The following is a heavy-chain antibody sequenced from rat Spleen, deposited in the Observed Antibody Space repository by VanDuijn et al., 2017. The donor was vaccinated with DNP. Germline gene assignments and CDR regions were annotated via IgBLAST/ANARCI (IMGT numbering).Heavy chain of an antibody. CDR3: GTGGDPYDNWFAY. CDR1: GFNFNDYW. D-gene: IGHD4-2*01. J-gene: IGHJ3*01. Sequence: EVKLVESGGGLVQPGRSLKLSCEASGFNFNDYWMGWVRQAPGKGLEWIGEINEDSSIINYTPSLKYKISFSRDNAQNTLYLQMSELGSEDTGIYYCGTGGDPYDNWFAYWGRGTLVTVSS. V-gene: IGHV4-2*01. CDR2: INEDSSII.